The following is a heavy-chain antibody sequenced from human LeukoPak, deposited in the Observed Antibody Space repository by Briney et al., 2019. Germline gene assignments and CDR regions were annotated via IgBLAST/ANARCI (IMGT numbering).Heavy chain of an antibody. CDR2: IIPIFGTA. CDR3: ARDPFHDFWSGYSPPGYYYYGMDV. Sequence: SVKVSCKASGGTFSSYAISWVRQAPGQGLEWMGGIIPIFGTANYAQKFQGRVTITADESTSTAYMELSSLRSGDTAVYYCARDPFHDFWSGYSPPGYYYYGMDVWGQGTTVTVSS. V-gene: IGHV1-69*13. D-gene: IGHD3-3*01. CDR1: GGTFSSYA. J-gene: IGHJ6*02.